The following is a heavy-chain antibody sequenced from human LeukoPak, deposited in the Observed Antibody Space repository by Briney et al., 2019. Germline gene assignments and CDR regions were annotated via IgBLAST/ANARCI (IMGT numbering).Heavy chain of an antibody. CDR1: GYTFTGYY. V-gene: IGHV1-2*02. D-gene: IGHD2-2*01. CDR2: INPNSGGT. CDR3: ARDRYCSSTSCYRWFDP. J-gene: IGHJ5*02. Sequence: ASVKVSCKASGYTFTGYYMHWVRQAPGQGLEWMGWINPNSGGTNYAQKFQGRVTMTRDTSISTAYMELSRLSSDDTAVYYCARDRYCSSTSCYRWFDPWGQGTLVTVSS.